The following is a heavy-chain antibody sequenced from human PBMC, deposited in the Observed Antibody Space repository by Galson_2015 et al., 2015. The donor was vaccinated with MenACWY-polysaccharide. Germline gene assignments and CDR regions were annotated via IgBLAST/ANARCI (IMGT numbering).Heavy chain of an antibody. CDR1: GFTFDDYA. CDR2: ISWNSGSK. V-gene: IGHV3-9*01. J-gene: IGHJ4*02. CDR3: ARLSGYTYRSPYHSDY. D-gene: IGHD5-12*01. Sequence: SLRLSCAASGFTFDDYAMHWVRHAPGKGLEWVSAISWNSGSKGYADSVKGRFTISRDNAKNSLYLQTNSLRAEDTAIYYCARLSGYTYRSPYHSDYWGREPWSPSPQ.